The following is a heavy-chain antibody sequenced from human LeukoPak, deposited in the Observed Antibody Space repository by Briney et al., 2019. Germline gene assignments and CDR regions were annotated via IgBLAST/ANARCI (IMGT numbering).Heavy chain of an antibody. J-gene: IGHJ3*02. CDR1: GGSFSGYY. CDR2: INHSGST. V-gene: IGHV4-34*01. Sequence: SETLSLTCAVYGGSFSGYYWSWIRQPPGKGLEWIGEINHSGSTNYNPSLKSRVTISVDTSKNQFSLKLSSVTAADTAVYYCARITAAKQDAFDIWGQGTMVTVSS. D-gene: IGHD2-2*01. CDR3: ARITAAKQDAFDI.